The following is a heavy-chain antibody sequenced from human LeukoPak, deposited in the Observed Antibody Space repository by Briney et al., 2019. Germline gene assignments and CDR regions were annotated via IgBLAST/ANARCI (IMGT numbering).Heavy chain of an antibody. J-gene: IGHJ4*02. CDR1: GFTFSSYA. V-gene: IGHV3-30-3*01. CDR2: ISYDGSDK. CDR3: ARDYPADY. Sequence: PGGSLRLSCAASGFTFSSYAMHWVRQAPGKGLEWVALISYDGSDKKYADSVKGRFTVSRDNSKNTLYLQMHSLKVEDTAVYYCARDYPADYWGQGTLVTVSS.